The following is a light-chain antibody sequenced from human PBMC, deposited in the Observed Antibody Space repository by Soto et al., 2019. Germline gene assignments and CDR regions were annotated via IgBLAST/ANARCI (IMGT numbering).Light chain of an antibody. CDR1: HDVSRN. J-gene: IGKJ4*01. Sequence: DIQMTQSPSSLYASEGDRVTITCQSSHDVSRNLNWFQQKPGEAPQLLIYDASNLERGVPSRFSGSRSGTDFTLTISSMQPEYVATYYCQQYNSMLSFGRRTEVAIK. CDR3: QQYNSMLS. V-gene: IGKV1-33*01. CDR2: DAS.